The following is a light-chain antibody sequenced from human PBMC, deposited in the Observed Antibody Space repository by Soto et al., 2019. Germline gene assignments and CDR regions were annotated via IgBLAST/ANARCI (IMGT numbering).Light chain of an antibody. V-gene: IGKV3-20*01. CDR3: QQYGSSPPYT. J-gene: IGKJ2*01. CDR1: QSLVNTY. Sequence: EVVLTQSPGSLSLSPGDRATLSCRASQSLVNTYVAWYQQKAGQAPRLLIFDASTRATGIPDRFSGSGSGTDFTLSISRLEPEDFAVYYCQQYGSSPPYTFGQGTKLEIK. CDR2: DAS.